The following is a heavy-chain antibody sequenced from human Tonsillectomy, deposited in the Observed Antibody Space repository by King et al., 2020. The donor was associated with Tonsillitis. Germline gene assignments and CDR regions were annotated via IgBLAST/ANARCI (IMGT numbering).Heavy chain of an antibody. V-gene: IGHV4-59*01. CDR1: GGSISSNY. D-gene: IGHD1-14*01. Sequence: VQLQESGPGLVKPSETLSLTCTVSGGSISSNYWSWIRQPPGKGLEWIGYISDSGSTDYNPSLKSRVTISVDTSKNQFSLKLSSVTAADTAVYYCARDLQPNWFDPWGQGTLVTVSS. J-gene: IGHJ5*02. CDR3: ARDLQPNWFDP. CDR2: ISDSGST.